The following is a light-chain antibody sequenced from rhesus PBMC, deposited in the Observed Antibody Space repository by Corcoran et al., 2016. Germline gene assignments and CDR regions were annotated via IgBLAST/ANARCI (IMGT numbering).Light chain of an antibody. CDR3: CSFQATFTYV. CDR2: EVS. CDR1: SSDIARSNY. Sequence: QAALTQPRSVSGSPGQSVTISCSGTSSDIARSNYVSWFQQHPGTAPKLMIYEVSKRPSGVSDRFSGSRSGNTASLTISGLQAEDEADYYCCSFQATFTYVFGTGTRLTV. J-gene: IGLJ1*01. V-gene: IGLV2-32*01.